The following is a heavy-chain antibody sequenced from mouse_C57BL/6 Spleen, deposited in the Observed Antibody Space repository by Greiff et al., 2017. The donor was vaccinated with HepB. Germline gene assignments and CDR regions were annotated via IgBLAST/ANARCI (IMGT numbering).Heavy chain of an antibody. Sequence: DVQLQESGGGLVKPGGSLKLSCAASGFTFSDYGMHWVRQAPEKGLEWVAYISSGSSTIYYADTVKGRFTISRDNAKNTLFLQMTSLRSEDTAMYYCAMGDWYFDVWGTGTTVTVSS. J-gene: IGHJ1*03. CDR3: AMGDWYFDV. V-gene: IGHV5-17*01. CDR1: GFTFSDYG. D-gene: IGHD1-1*02. CDR2: ISSGSSTI.